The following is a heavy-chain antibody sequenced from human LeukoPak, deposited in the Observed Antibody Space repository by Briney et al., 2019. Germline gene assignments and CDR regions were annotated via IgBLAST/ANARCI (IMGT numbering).Heavy chain of an antibody. D-gene: IGHD1-26*01. J-gene: IGHJ4*02. CDR2: IYPGDSDT. Sequence: GESLKISCKVSGYSFPTYWIAWVRQMPGKGLEWMGIIYPGDSDTRYSPSFQGQVTISADKSISTAYLQWSSLKASDTAMYYCASGIPGIVGATRTDYWGQGTLVTVSS. CDR1: GYSFPTYW. CDR3: ASGIPGIVGATRTDY. V-gene: IGHV5-51*01.